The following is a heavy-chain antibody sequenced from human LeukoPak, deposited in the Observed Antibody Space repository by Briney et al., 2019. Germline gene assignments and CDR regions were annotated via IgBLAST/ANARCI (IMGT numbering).Heavy chain of an antibody. CDR3: AKDTLNYYDSRGSRAFDI. CDR1: GFTFSSYA. V-gene: IGHV3-9*01. Sequence: GGSLRLSCAASGFTFSSYAMSWVRQAPGKGLEWVSGISWNSGSIGYADSVKGRFTISRDNAKNSLYLQMNSLRAEDTALYYCAKDTLNYYDSRGSRAFDIWGQGTMVTVSS. J-gene: IGHJ3*02. CDR2: ISWNSGSI. D-gene: IGHD3-22*01.